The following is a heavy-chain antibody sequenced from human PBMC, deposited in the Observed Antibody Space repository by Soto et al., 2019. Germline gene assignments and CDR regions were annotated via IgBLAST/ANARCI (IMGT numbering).Heavy chain of an antibody. Sequence: WESLKISCKRSGYSSTSYWTGWVRLLPGPGLGWMGIVSSGDSNNRYSPSFQGQVTISADKSIDTAYLQLISLKATDTAMYYCARGGDCDNAEDAFYLWGPGTMVTVSS. CDR3: ARGGDCDNAEDAFYL. D-gene: IGHD2-21*01. V-gene: IGHV5-51*01. J-gene: IGHJ3*01. CDR1: GYSSTSYW. CDR2: VSSGDSNN.